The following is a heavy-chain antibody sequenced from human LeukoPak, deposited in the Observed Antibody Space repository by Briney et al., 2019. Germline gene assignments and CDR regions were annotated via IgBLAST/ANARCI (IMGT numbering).Heavy chain of an antibody. J-gene: IGHJ6*03. D-gene: IGHD2-2*01. V-gene: IGHV4-30-4*08. CDR1: GGSISSGDYY. CDR2: IYYSGST. CDR3: ARILGYCSSTSCYGYYYYMDV. Sequence: PSETLSLTCTVSGGSISSGDYYWSWIRQPPGKGLEWIGYIYYSGSTYYNPSLKSRVTISVDTSKNQFSLKLSSVTAADTAVYYCARILGYCSSTSCYGYYYYMDVWGKGTTVTVS.